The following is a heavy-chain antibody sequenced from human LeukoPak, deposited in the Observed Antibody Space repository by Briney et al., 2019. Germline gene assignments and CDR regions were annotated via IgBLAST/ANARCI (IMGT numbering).Heavy chain of an antibody. Sequence: SETLSLTCTVSGGSISSYYWSWIQQPPGKGLEWIGYIYYSGSTNYNPSLKSRVTISVDTSKNQFSLKLSSVTAADTAVYYCARSRRPSARGSCYSFDYWGQGTLVTVSS. CDR3: ARSRRPSARGSCYSFDY. V-gene: IGHV4-59*01. CDR1: GGSISSYY. J-gene: IGHJ4*02. CDR2: IYYSGST. D-gene: IGHD2-15*01.